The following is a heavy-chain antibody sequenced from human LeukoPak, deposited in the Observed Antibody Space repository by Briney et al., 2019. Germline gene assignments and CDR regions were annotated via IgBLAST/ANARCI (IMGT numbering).Heavy chain of an antibody. CDR3: AAAGIAVTRFDY. Sequence: GGSLRLSCTASGFSVSRTYMNWVRQAPGKGLEWVSSISSSSSYISYADSVKGRFTISRDNAKNSLYLQMNSLRPEDTAVYYCAAAGIAVTRFDYWGQGTLVTVSS. V-gene: IGHV3-21*01. J-gene: IGHJ4*02. CDR1: GFSVSRTY. D-gene: IGHD6-19*01. CDR2: ISSSSSYI.